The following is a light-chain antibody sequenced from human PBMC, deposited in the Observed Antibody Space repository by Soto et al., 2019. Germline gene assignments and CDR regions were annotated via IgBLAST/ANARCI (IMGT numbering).Light chain of an antibody. CDR2: GAS. J-gene: IGKJ1*01. V-gene: IGKV3-20*01. CDR3: QQYASSPRT. CDR1: QTVSSSY. Sequence: EIVLTQSPGTLSLSPGEIATLSCRASQTVSSSYLAWYQQKPGQAPRLLIYGASSRATGIPDRFSGSGSGTDFTLTISRLEPEDFAMYYCQQYASSPRTFGQGTKVEIK.